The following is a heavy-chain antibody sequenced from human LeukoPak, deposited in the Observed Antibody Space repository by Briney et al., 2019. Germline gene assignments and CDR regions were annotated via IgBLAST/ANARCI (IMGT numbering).Heavy chain of an antibody. D-gene: IGHD5-18*01. V-gene: IGHV3-66*01. CDR2: IYSDGTT. Sequence: GGSLRLSCAASGFPVSDNYMSWVRQAPGKGLEWVSIIYSDGTTYYADSVKGRFTISRDNSKNSLYLQMNSLRAEDTAVYYCARDLGYNYGFDYWGQGTLVTVSS. J-gene: IGHJ4*02. CDR1: GFPVSDNY. CDR3: ARDLGYNYGFDY.